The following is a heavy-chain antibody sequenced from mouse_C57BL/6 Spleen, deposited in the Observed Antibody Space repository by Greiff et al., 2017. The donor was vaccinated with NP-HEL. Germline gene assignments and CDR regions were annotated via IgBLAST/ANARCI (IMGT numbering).Heavy chain of an antibody. CDR1: GFTFNTYA. J-gene: IGHJ1*03. CDR2: IRSKSSNYAT. D-gene: IGHD1-1*01. V-gene: IGHV10-3*01. Sequence: EVQLVESGGGLVQPKGSLKLSCAASGFTFNTYAMHWVRQAPGKGLEWVARIRSKSSNYATYYADSVKDRFTISRDDSQSMLYLQMNNLKTEDTAMYYCVRDSGYGSSYDWYFDVWGTGTTVTVSS. CDR3: VRDSGYGSSYDWYFDV.